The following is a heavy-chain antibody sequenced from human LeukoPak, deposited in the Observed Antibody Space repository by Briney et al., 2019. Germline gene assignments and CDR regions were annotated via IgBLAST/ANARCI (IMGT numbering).Heavy chain of an antibody. J-gene: IGHJ4*02. D-gene: IGHD6-6*01. CDR2: ISRNSGSI. V-gene: IGHV3-9*01. CDR1: GFIFDDYA. CDR3: AKDRDYSSSGASVDY. Sequence: PGRSLRLSCAASGFIFDDYAMHWVRQAPGKGLEWVSGISRNSGSIGYADSVKGRFTISRDNAKNSLYLQMNSLRAEDTALYYCAKDRDYSSSGASVDYWGQGTLVTVSS.